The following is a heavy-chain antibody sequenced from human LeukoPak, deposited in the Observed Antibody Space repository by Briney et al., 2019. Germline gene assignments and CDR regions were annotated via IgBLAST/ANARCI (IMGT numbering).Heavy chain of an antibody. Sequence: PSETLSLTCTVSGYSISSGYQWAWIRQSPGKGLEWIASIHHSGATYYSPSLKSRVTMSVDTSKNQFSLKLSSVTAADTAVYYCVVLPAASDAFEIWGQGTMVTVSS. D-gene: IGHD2-15*01. CDR1: GYSISSGYQ. CDR3: VVLPAASDAFEI. J-gene: IGHJ3*02. V-gene: IGHV4-38-2*02. CDR2: IHHSGAT.